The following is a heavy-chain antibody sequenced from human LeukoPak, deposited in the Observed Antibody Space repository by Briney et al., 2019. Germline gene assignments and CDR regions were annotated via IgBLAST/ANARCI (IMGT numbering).Heavy chain of an antibody. D-gene: IGHD6-19*01. Sequence: GGSLRLSCAASGFTFSSDAMHWVRQAPGKGLEWVAIILSDGSKTYYPDSVRGRFTTSRDNSKNTLYLQMNSLRAEDTAEYYCAKDSNGWYQRGSNYFDYWGQGTLVTVSS. CDR2: ILSDGSKT. J-gene: IGHJ4*02. CDR1: GFTFSSDA. V-gene: IGHV3-30*02. CDR3: AKDSNGWYQRGSNYFDY.